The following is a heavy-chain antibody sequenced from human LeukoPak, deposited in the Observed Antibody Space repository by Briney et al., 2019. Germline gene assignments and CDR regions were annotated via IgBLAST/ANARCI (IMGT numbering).Heavy chain of an antibody. V-gene: IGHV1-8*03. Sequence: ASVKVSCKASGYTFTSYDINWVRQATGQGLEWMGWMNPNSGNTGYAQKFQGRVTITRNTSISTAYMELSSLRSEDTAVYYCARGLYSSGWYGRWFDPWGQGTLVTVSS. J-gene: IGHJ5*02. D-gene: IGHD6-19*01. CDR2: MNPNSGNT. CDR3: ARGLYSSGWYGRWFDP. CDR1: GYTFTSYD.